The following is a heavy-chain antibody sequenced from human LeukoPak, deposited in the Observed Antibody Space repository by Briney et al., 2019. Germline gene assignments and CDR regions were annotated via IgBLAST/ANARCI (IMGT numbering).Heavy chain of an antibody. CDR3: ARGQLAFDS. D-gene: IGHD5-18*01. Sequence: PGGSLRLSCAASGFTFSSYWMTWVRQPPGKGLEGGANIKEDGSEKYYVDSVKGRFTISRDNAKISLYLQMNSLRAEDTAVYYCARGQLAFDSWGQGTLVTVSS. J-gene: IGHJ4*02. CDR2: IKEDGSEK. CDR1: GFTFSSYW. V-gene: IGHV3-7*04.